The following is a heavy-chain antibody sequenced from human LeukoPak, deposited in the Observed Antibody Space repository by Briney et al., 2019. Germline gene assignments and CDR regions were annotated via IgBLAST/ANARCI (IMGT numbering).Heavy chain of an antibody. V-gene: IGHV1-69*06. D-gene: IGHD3-22*01. Sequence: ASVKVSCKASGYTFTSYGISWVRQAPGQGLEWMGGIIPIFGTANYAQKFQGRVTITADKSTSTAYMELSSLRSEDTAVYYCASYYYDSSGYYYSDAFDIWGQGTMVTVSS. J-gene: IGHJ3*02. CDR2: IIPIFGTA. CDR1: GYTFTSYG. CDR3: ASYYYDSSGYYYSDAFDI.